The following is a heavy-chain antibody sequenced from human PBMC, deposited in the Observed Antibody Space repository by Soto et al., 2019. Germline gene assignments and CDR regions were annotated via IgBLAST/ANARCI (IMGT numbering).Heavy chain of an antibody. CDR1: SGSLRSNNL. V-gene: IGHV4-4*02. CDR3: ASSWVRGKSSSPPTDY. J-gene: IGHJ4*02. CDR2: IYHSGST. Sequence: PSETPSLNRAVSSGSLRSNNLWGWVPPPPGKGLEWIGEIYHSGSTNYNPSLKSRVTISVDKSKNQFSLKLSSVTAADTAVYYCASSWVRGKSSSPPTDYWGQGTLVTVSS. D-gene: IGHD3-10*01.